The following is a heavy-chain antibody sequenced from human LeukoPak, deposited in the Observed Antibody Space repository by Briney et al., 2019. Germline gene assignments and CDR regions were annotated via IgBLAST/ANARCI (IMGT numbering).Heavy chain of an antibody. CDR2: INHSGST. Sequence: SETLSLTCAVYVGSFSGYYWSWIRQPPGNGLEWIGEINHSGSTNYNPSLKSRVTISVDTSRNQFSLTLSFVTAADTAVYYCAREGLAAGGWRGTEIDYWGQGTLVTVSS. CDR1: VGSFSGYY. V-gene: IGHV4-34*01. J-gene: IGHJ4*02. D-gene: IGHD6-13*01. CDR3: AREGLAAGGWRGTEIDY.